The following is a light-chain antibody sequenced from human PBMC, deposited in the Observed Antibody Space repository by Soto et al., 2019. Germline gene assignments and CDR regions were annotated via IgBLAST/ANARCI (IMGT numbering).Light chain of an antibody. CDR2: DAS. V-gene: IGKV3-11*01. CDR1: QSVNSY. CDR3: QQRHMWPIT. Sequence: EIVLTQSQATLSFSPGERATLSCRASQSVNSYLAWYQQKPGQAPRLLIYDASNRATGIPARFSGSGSGTDFTLTISSLEPEDFAVYYCQQRHMWPITFGQGTRLEIK. J-gene: IGKJ5*01.